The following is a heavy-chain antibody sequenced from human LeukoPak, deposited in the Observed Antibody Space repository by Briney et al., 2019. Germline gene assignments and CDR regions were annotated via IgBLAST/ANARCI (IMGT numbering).Heavy chain of an antibody. CDR1: GFPFDSYS. Sequence: PGGSLRLSRAASGFPFDSYSMNWVRQAPGKGLEWVSSISSSSTYISYADSVKGRFTISRDNARNSLYLQMHSLRAEDTAMYYCARDRKNLVGVPTALDSWGQGTLVTVPS. CDR3: ARDRKNLVGVPTALDS. V-gene: IGHV3-21*01. J-gene: IGHJ4*02. D-gene: IGHD2-2*01. CDR2: ISSSSTYI.